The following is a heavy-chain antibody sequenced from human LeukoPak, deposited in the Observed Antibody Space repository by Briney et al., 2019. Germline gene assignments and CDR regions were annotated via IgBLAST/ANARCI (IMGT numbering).Heavy chain of an antibody. J-gene: IGHJ4*02. CDR1: GLTFPSYA. CDR2: ISTTGSRT. CDR3: VTAYCSSTNCYGPEY. Sequence: PGGSLRLSCSASGLTFPSYALHWVRQAPGKGLEYVSAISTTGSRTYYADSVKGRFTISRDNSKSTMYPQMISLRPEDTAVYYCVTAYCSSTNCYGPEYWGRGTLVTVSS. D-gene: IGHD2-2*01. V-gene: IGHV3-64D*06.